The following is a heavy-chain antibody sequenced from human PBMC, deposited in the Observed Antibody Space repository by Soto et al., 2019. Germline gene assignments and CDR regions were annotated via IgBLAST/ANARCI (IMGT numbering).Heavy chain of an antibody. J-gene: IGHJ4*02. Sequence: ASGKVSCKASGYTFTGYYMHWVRQAPGQGLEWMGWINPNSGGTNYAQKFQGWVTMTRDTSISTAYMELSRLRSDDTAVYYCARDLEVDCSGGSCYLFDYWGQGTLVTVSS. D-gene: IGHD2-15*01. CDR1: GYTFTGYY. CDR2: INPNSGGT. CDR3: ARDLEVDCSGGSCYLFDY. V-gene: IGHV1-2*04.